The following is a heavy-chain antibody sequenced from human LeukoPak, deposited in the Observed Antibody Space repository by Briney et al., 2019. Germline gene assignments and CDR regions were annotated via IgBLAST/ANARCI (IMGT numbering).Heavy chain of an antibody. D-gene: IGHD2-2*01. Sequence: PSETLSLTCTVSGGSVSSSDYYWDWMRQPPGQGLEWIGSIYYSGSTYYNPSLKSRVTISVDTSKNQFSLKLSSVTAADTAVYYCARDAGYCSSTSCYAPENFDYWGQGTLVTVSS. V-gene: IGHV4-39*07. CDR3: ARDAGYCSSTSCYAPENFDY. CDR2: IYYSGST. CDR1: GGSVSSSDYY. J-gene: IGHJ4*02.